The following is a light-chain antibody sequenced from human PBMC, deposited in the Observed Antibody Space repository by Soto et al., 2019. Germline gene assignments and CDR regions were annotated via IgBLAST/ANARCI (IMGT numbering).Light chain of an antibody. CDR2: KAS. J-gene: IGKJ2*01. CDR1: QSISSW. CDR3: QQYNCYPYT. Sequence: DIQMTQSPSTLSASVGDRVTITCRASQSISSWLAWYQQKPGKAPKLLIYKASSLESGVPSRFSGSGSGTEFTITISSLQPDDFATYYCQQYNCYPYTFGQGTNLEIK. V-gene: IGKV1-5*03.